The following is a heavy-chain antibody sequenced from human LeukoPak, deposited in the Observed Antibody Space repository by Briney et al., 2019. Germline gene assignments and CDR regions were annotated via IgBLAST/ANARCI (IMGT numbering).Heavy chain of an antibody. CDR2: ISSSSSYI. Sequence: GGSLRLSCAASGFTFSSYSMNWVRQAPGKGLEWVSSISSSSSYIYYADSVKGRFTISRDNAKNSLYLQMNSLRAEDTAVYYCAREVSYYYDSSGYYYFDYWGHGTLVTVSS. CDR3: AREVSYYYDSSGYYYFDY. V-gene: IGHV3-21*01. J-gene: IGHJ4*01. D-gene: IGHD3-22*01. CDR1: GFTFSSYS.